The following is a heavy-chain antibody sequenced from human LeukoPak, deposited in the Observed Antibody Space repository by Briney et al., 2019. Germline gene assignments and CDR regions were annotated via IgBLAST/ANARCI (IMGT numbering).Heavy chain of an antibody. CDR2: IYPDDSDT. V-gene: IGHV5-51*01. J-gene: IGHJ6*03. CDR1: GYTFSSYW. Sequence: GESLKISCKGSGYTFSSYWIGWVRQMPGRGLEWMGIIYPDDSDTRYSPSFQGQVTISADKSISTAYLQWSSLKASDTAMYYCARLAYCSNDVCYSNYYYSMDVWGKGTTVTVSS. CDR3: ARLAYCSNDVCYSNYYYSMDV. D-gene: IGHD2-8*01.